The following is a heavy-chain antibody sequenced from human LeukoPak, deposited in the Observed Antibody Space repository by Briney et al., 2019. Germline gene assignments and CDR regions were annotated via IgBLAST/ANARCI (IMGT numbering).Heavy chain of an antibody. CDR2: ISSSGSTI. D-gene: IGHD2-2*01. CDR3: ARGPVTSMDV. V-gene: IGHV3-48*04. J-gene: IGHJ6*03. Sequence: GGSLRLSCAASGFTFSSYSMNWVRQAPGKGLEWVSYISSSGSTIYYADSVKGRFTISRDNAKNSLYLQMNSLRAEDTAVYYCARGPVTSMDVWGKGTTVTVSS. CDR1: GFTFSSYS.